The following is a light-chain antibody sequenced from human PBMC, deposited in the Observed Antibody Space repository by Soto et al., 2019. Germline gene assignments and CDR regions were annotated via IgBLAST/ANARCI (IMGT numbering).Light chain of an antibody. V-gene: IGLV2-8*01. CDR3: SSYAGSNNLYV. Sequence: QSALTQPPSASGSPGQSVTISCTGTSSDVGGYNYVSWYQQHPGKAPKLMIYEVSERPSGVPDRFSGSKSGNTASLTVSGLQAEDEDDYYCSSYAGSNNLYVFGTGTKDTVL. CDR1: SSDVGGYNY. CDR2: EVS. J-gene: IGLJ1*01.